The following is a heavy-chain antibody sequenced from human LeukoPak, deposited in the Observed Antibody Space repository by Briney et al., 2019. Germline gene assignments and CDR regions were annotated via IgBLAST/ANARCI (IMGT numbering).Heavy chain of an antibody. J-gene: IGHJ6*03. Sequence: SGGSLRLSCAASGFDVSRNYMNWVRQAPGKGLEWVSAISGSGDRTYYAASVKGRFTISRDSSRNTMYLQMNGLRAEDTAVYYCAKDLEGGRTHNYYMDVWGKGTTVTVSS. CDR2: ISGSGDRT. V-gene: IGHV3-23*01. CDR3: AKDLEGGRTHNYYMDV. CDR1: GFDVSRNY. D-gene: IGHD3-16*01.